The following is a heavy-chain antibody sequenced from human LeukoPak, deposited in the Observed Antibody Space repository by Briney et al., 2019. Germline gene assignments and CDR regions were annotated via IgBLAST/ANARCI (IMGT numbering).Heavy chain of an antibody. CDR1: GDSISSGNYY. V-gene: IGHV4-61*02. J-gene: IGHJ6*03. Sequence: PSQTLSLTCTVSGDSISSGNYYWTWIRQPAGKGLEWIGRIYTSGSTNYNPSLKSRVTISVDTSKNQFSLKLSSVTAADTAVYYCARATGTTSHYYYYMDVWGKGTTVTISS. CDR2: IYTSGST. D-gene: IGHD1-1*01. CDR3: ARATGTTSHYYYYMDV.